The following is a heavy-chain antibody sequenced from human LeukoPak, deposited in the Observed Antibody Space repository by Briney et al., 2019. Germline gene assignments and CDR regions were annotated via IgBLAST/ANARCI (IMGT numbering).Heavy chain of an antibody. CDR2: FDPEDGET. V-gene: IGHV1-24*01. D-gene: IGHD7-27*01. Sequence: VASVKVSCKVSGYTLTELSMHWVRQAPGKGLEWMGGFDPEDGETIYAQKFQGRVTMTEDTSTDTAYMELSSLRSEDTAVYYCAKPWGPWGFDAFDMWGQGTMVTVSS. CDR3: AKPWGPWGFDAFDM. J-gene: IGHJ3*02. CDR1: GYTLTELS.